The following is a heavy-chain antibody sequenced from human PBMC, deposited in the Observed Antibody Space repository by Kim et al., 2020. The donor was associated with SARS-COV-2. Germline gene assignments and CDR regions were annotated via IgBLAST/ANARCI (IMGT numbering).Heavy chain of an antibody. D-gene: IGHD5-12*01. V-gene: IGHV3-23*01. CDR1: GFTFSSYA. CDR2: INGSGGST. CDR3: ARDGYTLMGFDY. J-gene: IGHJ4*02. Sequence: GGSLRLSCAASGFTFSSYAMSWVRQAKVKGLEWVSGINGSGGSTYYADSVKGRFTISRDTSKNTLYLQMNSLRAEDTAVYYCARDGYTLMGFDYWGQGTLVAVSS.